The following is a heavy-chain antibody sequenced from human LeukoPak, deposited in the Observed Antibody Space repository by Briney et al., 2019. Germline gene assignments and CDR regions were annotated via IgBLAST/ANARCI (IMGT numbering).Heavy chain of an antibody. V-gene: IGHV4-39*01. Sequence: PSETLSLTCTVPGGSISSSSYYWGWIRQPPGKGLEWIGSIYYSGSTYYNPSLKSRVTISVDTSKNQFSLKLSSVTAADTAVYYCARSMVRGVIISMIDYWGQGTLVTVSS. CDR3: ARSMVRGVIISMIDY. CDR2: IYYSGST. CDR1: GGSISSSSYY. D-gene: IGHD3-10*01. J-gene: IGHJ4*02.